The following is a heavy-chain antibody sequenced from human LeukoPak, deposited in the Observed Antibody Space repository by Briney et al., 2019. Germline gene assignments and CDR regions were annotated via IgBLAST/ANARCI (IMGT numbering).Heavy chain of an antibody. CDR2: IYHSGST. Sequence: SETLSLTCAVSGGSISSSNWWSWVRQPPGKGLEWIGEIYHSGSTNYNPSLKSRVTISVDKSKNQFSLKLSSVTAADTAVYYCASGDSSGYYSYYSDYWGQGTLVTVPS. CDR1: GGSISSSNW. D-gene: IGHD3-22*01. J-gene: IGHJ4*02. CDR3: ASGDSSGYYSYYSDY. V-gene: IGHV4-4*02.